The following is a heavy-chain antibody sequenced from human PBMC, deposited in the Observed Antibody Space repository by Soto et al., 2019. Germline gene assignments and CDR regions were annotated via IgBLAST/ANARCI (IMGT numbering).Heavy chain of an antibody. CDR2: ISGCGGSQ. CDR3: AKDRPATNPEYYYYGMDV. V-gene: IGHV3-23*01. Sequence: VESLRLSCAASGFTFSSYAMGWVRQAPGKGLESAPGISGCGGSQYYADSEKGRVTISRDHSKNTLYLQMNSLRAEDTAVYYCAKDRPATNPEYYYYGMDVWGQGTTVTVSS. J-gene: IGHJ6*02. CDR1: GFTFSSYA.